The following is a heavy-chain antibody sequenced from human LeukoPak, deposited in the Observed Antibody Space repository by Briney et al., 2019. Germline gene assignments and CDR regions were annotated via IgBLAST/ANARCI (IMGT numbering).Heavy chain of an antibody. CDR1: GYTFTGYY. J-gene: IGHJ6*03. V-gene: IGHV1-2*02. CDR3: ARAEKGYQLLYLYYYYYYMDV. D-gene: IGHD2-2*02. CDR2: INPNSGGT. Sequence: ASVKVSCKASGYTFTGYYMHWVRQAPGQGLEWMGWINPNSGGTDYAQKFQGRVTITRNTSISTAYMELSSLRSEDTAVYCCARAEKGYQLLYLYYYYYYMDVWGKGTTVTVSS.